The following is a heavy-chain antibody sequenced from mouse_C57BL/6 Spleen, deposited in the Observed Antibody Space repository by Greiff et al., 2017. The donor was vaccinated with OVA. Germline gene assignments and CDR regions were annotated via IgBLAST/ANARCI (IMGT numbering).Heavy chain of an antibody. J-gene: IGHJ3*01. CDR3: ARGEIYSNYVY. V-gene: IGHV1-22*01. CDR1: GYTFTDYN. CDR2: INPNNGGT. D-gene: IGHD2-5*01. Sequence: EVQLQQSGPELVKPGASVKMSCKASGYTFTDYNMHWVKQSHGKSLEWIGYINPNNGGTSYNQKFKGKATLTVNKSSSTSYMELRSLTSEDSAVYYCARGEIYSNYVYWGQGTLVTVSA.